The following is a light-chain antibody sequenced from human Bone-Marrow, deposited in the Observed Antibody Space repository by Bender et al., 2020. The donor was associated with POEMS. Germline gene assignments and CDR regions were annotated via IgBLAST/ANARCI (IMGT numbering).Light chain of an antibody. CDR3: CSYAGTYTFDV. CDR1: SSDVGGYKY. J-gene: IGLJ2*01. V-gene: IGLV2-11*01. Sequence: QSALTQPASVSGSPGESITISCTGTSSDVGGYKYVSWYQHHPGKAPKLIIYQVFNRPSGVPDRFSGSKSGNTASLTISGLQAEDEADYYCCSYAGTYTFDVFGGGTKLTVL. CDR2: QVF.